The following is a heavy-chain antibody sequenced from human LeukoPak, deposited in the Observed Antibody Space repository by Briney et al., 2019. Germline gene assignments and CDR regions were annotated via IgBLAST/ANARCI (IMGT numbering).Heavy chain of an antibody. D-gene: IGHD3-22*01. CDR2: ISGSGGST. V-gene: IGHV3-23*01. J-gene: IGHJ4*02. CDR1: GFTFSSYA. CDR3: AKASAYYDSSGYRTLYYFDY. Sequence: GGSLRLSCAASGFTFSSYAMSWVRQAPGKGLEWVSAISGSGGSTYYADSVKGRFTISRDNSKNTLYLQMNSLRAEDTAVYYCAKASAYYDSSGYRTLYYFDYWGQGTLVTVSS.